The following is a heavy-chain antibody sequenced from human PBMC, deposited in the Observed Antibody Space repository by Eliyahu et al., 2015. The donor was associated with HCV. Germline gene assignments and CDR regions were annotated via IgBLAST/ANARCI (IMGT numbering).Heavy chain of an antibody. Sequence: EVQLVXSGGVVVQPGGXLRXSCEASGFTXXDYAXHWVRQGPGKGLEWVSLITWDGVSTYYADSVKGRFSISRDNSRNSLYLQMNSLRAEDTALYYCVKDVTARMPPGVFHMWGQGTKVTVSS. CDR1: GFTXXDYA. V-gene: IGHV3-43D*03. D-gene: IGHD2-2*01. CDR2: ITWDGVST. J-gene: IGHJ3*02. CDR3: VKDVTARMPPGVFHM.